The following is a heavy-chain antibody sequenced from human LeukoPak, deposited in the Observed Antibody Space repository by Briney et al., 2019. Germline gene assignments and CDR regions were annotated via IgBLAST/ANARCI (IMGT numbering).Heavy chain of an antibody. Sequence: SETLSLTCTVSGASINGCYWSWIRQPAGKGLEWIGRVFTSGGTSYNPSLKGRVTMSIESSTNQFSLQLDSVTAADTAVYYCARDDVDTPTFDYWGQGMLVAVSS. J-gene: IGHJ4*02. CDR3: ARDDVDTPTFDY. V-gene: IGHV4-4*07. D-gene: IGHD5-18*01. CDR1: GASINGCY. CDR2: VFTSGGT.